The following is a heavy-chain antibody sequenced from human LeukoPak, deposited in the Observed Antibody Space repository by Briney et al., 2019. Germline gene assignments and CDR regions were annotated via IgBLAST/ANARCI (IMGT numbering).Heavy chain of an antibody. Sequence: GGSLRLSCAASGFTFSSYSMNWVRQAPGKGLEWVSSISSSSSYIYYADSVKGRFTVSRDNAKNSLYLQMNSLRAEDTAVYYCARLNIVATTRAFDIWGQGTMVTVSS. CDR2: ISSSSSYI. V-gene: IGHV3-21*01. D-gene: IGHD5-12*01. J-gene: IGHJ3*02. CDR1: GFTFSSYS. CDR3: ARLNIVATTRAFDI.